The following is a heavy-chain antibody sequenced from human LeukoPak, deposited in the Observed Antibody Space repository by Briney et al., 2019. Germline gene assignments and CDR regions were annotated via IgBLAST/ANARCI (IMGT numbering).Heavy chain of an antibody. J-gene: IGHJ3*02. V-gene: IGHV4-59*01. CDR2: IYYSGST. CDR1: GGSISTYY. Sequence: PSETLSLTCTVSGGSISTYYWSWIRQPPGKGLEWIGYIYYSGSTNYKPSLKSRVTISVDTSKNQFSLKLSSMTAADTAVYYCARVDCSGGSCYSNRGAFDIWGQGTMVTVSS. CDR3: ARVDCSGGSCYSNRGAFDI. D-gene: IGHD2-15*01.